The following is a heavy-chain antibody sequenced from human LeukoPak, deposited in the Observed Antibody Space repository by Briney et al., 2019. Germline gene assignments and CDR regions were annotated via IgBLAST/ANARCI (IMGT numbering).Heavy chain of an antibody. D-gene: IGHD7-27*01. CDR2: ISSSSSYI. CDR1: GFTFSSYS. CDR3: AGTLAGGSYYYYYYYMDV. V-gene: IGHV3-21*01. J-gene: IGHJ6*03. Sequence: GGSLRLSCAASGFTFSSYSMNWVRQAPGKGLEWVSSISSSSSYIYYADSVKGRFTISRDNAKNSLYLQMNSLRAEDTAVYYCAGTLAGGSYYYYYYYMDVWGKGTTVTVSS.